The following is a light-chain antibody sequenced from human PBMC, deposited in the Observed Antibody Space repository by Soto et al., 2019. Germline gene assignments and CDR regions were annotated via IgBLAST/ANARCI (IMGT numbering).Light chain of an antibody. CDR2: DDI. CDR1: NIGSNS. CDR3: QVWDSSTDHVV. Sequence: SYELTQPPSVSVAPGQTARITCGGGNIGSNSVQWYQQKPGQAPVLVVYDDIDRPSGIPERLSGSKSGNTATLTISRVEAGDEADYHCQVWDSSTDHVVFGGGTKLTVL. J-gene: IGLJ2*01. V-gene: IGLV3-21*02.